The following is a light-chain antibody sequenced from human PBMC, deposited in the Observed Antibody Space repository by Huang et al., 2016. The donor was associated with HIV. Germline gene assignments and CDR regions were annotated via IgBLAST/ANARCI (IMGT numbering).Light chain of an antibody. CDR1: QSISSY. Sequence: EIVLTQSPATLSLSPGERATLSCRASQSISSYLAWYQQGPGQAPRLLIYDTSKRAPGIPARFSGSGSGTDFTLTISSLEPEDFAVYYCQQRSNWPLFGGGTKVEIK. CDR2: DTS. CDR3: QQRSNWPL. J-gene: IGKJ4*01. V-gene: IGKV3-11*01.